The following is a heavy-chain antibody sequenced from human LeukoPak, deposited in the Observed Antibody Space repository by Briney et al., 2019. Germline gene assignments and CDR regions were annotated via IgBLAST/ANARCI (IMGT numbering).Heavy chain of an antibody. D-gene: IGHD3-9*01. CDR2: INSDGSST. CDR1: GFTFSTYW. CDR3: ARDRLAVMDY. Sequence: PAAGSLRLSCAASGFTFSTYWMHWVRHAPGQGLVWVSRINSDGSSTTYADPVKGRFTISRDNAKNTLFLQMNSLRAEDMAVYYCARDRLAVMDYWGQGTLVTVSS. J-gene: IGHJ4*02. V-gene: IGHV3-74*01.